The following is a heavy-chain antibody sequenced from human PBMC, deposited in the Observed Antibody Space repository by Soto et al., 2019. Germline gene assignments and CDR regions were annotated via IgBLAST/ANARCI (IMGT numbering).Heavy chain of an antibody. D-gene: IGHD1-1*01. CDR3: AKNEQALGLYYFDY. CDR2: ISGSGGST. V-gene: IGHV3-23*01. J-gene: IGHJ4*02. CDR1: GFTFSSYG. Sequence: PGGSLRLSCAASGFTFSSYGMSWVRQAPGKGLEWVSAISGSGGSTYYADSVKGRFTISRDNSKNTLYLQMNSLRAEDTAVYYCAKNEQALGLYYFDYWGQGTLVTVSS.